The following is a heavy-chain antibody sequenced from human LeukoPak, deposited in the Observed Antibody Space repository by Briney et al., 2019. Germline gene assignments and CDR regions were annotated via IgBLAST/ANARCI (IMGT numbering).Heavy chain of an antibody. D-gene: IGHD3-10*01. Sequence: PGGSLRLSCAASGFTFSSYGMHWVRQAPGKGLEWVACISSSGSTIYYADSVKGRFTISRDNAKNSLYLQMNSLRAEDTAVYYCARGVRRLWFGEPTGAFDIWGQGTMVTVSS. CDR3: ARGVRRLWFGEPTGAFDI. J-gene: IGHJ3*02. V-gene: IGHV3-48*04. CDR2: ISSSGSTI. CDR1: GFTFSSYG.